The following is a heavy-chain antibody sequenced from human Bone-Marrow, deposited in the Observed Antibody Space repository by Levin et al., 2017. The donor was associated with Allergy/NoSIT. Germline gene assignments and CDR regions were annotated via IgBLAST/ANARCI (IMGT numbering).Heavy chain of an antibody. CDR2: ISYTGDT. CDR3: ARLSSLSIYDASGYWSRGYFDS. V-gene: IGHV4-39*02. Sequence: SETLSLTCTVSGGSISSNSYYWGWVRQSPGKRLEWLGSISYTGDTYFNPSLKSRLTLSVDTSKNRFSLKLNSVTAADTAVYFCARLSSLSIYDASGYWSRGYFDSWGQGTLVTVSS. D-gene: IGHD3-22*01. CDR1: GGSISSNSYY. J-gene: IGHJ4*02.